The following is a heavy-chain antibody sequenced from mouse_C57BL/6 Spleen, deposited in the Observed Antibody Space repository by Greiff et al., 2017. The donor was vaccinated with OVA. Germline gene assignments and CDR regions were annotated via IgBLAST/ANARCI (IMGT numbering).Heavy chain of an antibody. CDR1: GYSFTGYY. Sequence: EVKLQQSGPELVKPGASVKISCKASGYSFTGYYMNWVKQSPEKSLEWIGEINPSTGGTTYNQKFKAKATLTVDKSSSTAYMQLKSLTSEDSAVYYCARRVYYAMDYWGQGTSVTVSS. J-gene: IGHJ4*01. CDR2: INPSTGGT. V-gene: IGHV1-42*01. CDR3: ARRVYYAMDY.